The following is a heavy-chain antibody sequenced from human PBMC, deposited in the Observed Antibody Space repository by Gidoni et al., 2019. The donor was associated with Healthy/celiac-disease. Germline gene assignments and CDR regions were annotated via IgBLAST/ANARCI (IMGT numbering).Heavy chain of an antibody. CDR1: AFTCSSYG. Sequence: EVQLVESGGGLVQPGGALRLSCAASAFTCSSYGMSWVRQAPGKGLEWVANIKQGGSAKYYVDSEKGRFTIARDNTKNSLYLQMNGLGAEDAAVYYCAGKWLLPQGAFDIWGQGTMVTVSS. J-gene: IGHJ3*02. V-gene: IGHV3-7*03. CDR2: IKQGGSAK. D-gene: IGHD3-22*01. CDR3: AGKWLLPQGAFDI.